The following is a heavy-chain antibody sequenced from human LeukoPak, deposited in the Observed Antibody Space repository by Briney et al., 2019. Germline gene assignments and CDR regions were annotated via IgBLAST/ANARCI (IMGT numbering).Heavy chain of an antibody. V-gene: IGHV3-30*18. D-gene: IGHD3-3*01. CDR3: AKAQPEDFWGGYYTREYFDY. CDR2: ISYDGSNK. CDR1: GFTFSSYG. Sequence: GGSLRLSCAASGFTFSSYGMHWVRQAPGKGLEWVAVISYDGSNKYYADSVKGRFTISRDNSKNTLYLQMNSLRAEDTAVYYCAKAQPEDFWGGYYTREYFDYWGQGTLVTVSS. J-gene: IGHJ4*02.